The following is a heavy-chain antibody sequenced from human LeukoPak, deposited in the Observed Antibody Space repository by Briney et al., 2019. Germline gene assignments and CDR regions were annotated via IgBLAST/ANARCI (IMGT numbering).Heavy chain of an antibody. J-gene: IGHJ4*02. V-gene: IGHV1-69*04. D-gene: IGHD1-26*01. CDR2: IIPILGIA. CDR1: GGTFSSYA. Sequence: SVKVSCKASGGTFSSYAISWVRQAPGQGLEWMGRIIPILGIANYAQKFQGRVTITADKPTSTAYMELSSLRSEDTAVYYCASDPFPSGSRKPFDYWGQGTLVTVSS. CDR3: ASDPFPSGSRKPFDY.